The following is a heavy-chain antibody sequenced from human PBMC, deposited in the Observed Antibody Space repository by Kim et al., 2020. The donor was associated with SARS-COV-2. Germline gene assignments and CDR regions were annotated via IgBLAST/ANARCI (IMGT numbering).Heavy chain of an antibody. D-gene: IGHD3-22*01. CDR3: ATITMIPKPDAFDI. J-gene: IGHJ3*02. CDR1: GFTFSSYE. V-gene: IGHV3-48*03. CDR2: ISSSGSTI. Sequence: GGSLRLSCAASGFTFSSYEMNWVRQAPGKGLEWVSYISSSGSTIYYADSVKGRFTISRDNAKNSLYLQMNSLRAEDTAVYYCATITMIPKPDAFDIWGQGTMVTVSS.